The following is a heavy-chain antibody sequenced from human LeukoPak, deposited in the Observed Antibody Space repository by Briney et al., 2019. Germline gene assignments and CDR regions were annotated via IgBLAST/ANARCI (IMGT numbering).Heavy chain of an antibody. D-gene: IGHD3-22*01. CDR1: GYTFTRYG. CDR2: ISPYNGKT. Sequence: GASVKVSFKASGYTFTRYGISWVRQAPGQGLEWMGWISPYNGKTNYAQKLQGRVTMTPDTSTSTAYMELRSLRSDDTAVYYCARGYYYDSSSYYSLDYWGQGTLVTVSS. V-gene: IGHV1-18*01. J-gene: IGHJ4*02. CDR3: ARGYYYDSSSYYSLDY.